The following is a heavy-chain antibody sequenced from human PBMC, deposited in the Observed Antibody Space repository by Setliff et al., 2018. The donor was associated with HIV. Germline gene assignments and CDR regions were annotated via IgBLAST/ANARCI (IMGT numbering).Heavy chain of an antibody. D-gene: IGHD5-12*01. Sequence: GGSLRLSCAASGFTFSSYGMHWVRQAPGKGLEWVAFIRYDGATKYYADSVKGRFTISRDNSKNTLYLQINSLRAEDTAVYYCARDRDTTIWYFDLWGRGTLVTVSS. CDR3: ARDRDTTIWYFDL. CDR2: IRYDGATK. J-gene: IGHJ2*01. V-gene: IGHV3-30*02. CDR1: GFTFSSYG.